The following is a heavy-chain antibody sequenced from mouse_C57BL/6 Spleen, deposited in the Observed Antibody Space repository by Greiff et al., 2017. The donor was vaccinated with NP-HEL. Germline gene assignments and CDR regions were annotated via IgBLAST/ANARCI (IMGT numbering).Heavy chain of an antibody. Sequence: VQLQQPGAELVRPGSSVKLSCKASGYTFTSYWMHWVKQRPIQGLEWIGNIDPSDSETHYNQKFKDKATLTVDKSSSTAYMTLSSLTSEDSAVYYCARRGLRYYAMDYGGQGTSVTVSS. V-gene: IGHV1-52*01. CDR1: GYTFTSYW. J-gene: IGHJ4*01. CDR2: IDPSDSET. D-gene: IGHD3-1*01. CDR3: ARRGLRYYAMDY.